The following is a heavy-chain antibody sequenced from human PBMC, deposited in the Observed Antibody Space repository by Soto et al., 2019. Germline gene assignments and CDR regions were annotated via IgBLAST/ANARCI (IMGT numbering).Heavy chain of an antibody. D-gene: IGHD1-1*01. CDR3: PRAPRLTQLSA. Sequence: ASVKVSCKASGYTLTTSGMHWVRQAPGQGLEWVGWINGVNGNTKYSQKFQDRVTITRDSSASTAYMELSGLTSDDTGVFYCPRAPRLTQLSAWGQGTLVTVSS. J-gene: IGHJ5*02. CDR1: GYTLTTSG. CDR2: INGVNGNT. V-gene: IGHV1-3*01.